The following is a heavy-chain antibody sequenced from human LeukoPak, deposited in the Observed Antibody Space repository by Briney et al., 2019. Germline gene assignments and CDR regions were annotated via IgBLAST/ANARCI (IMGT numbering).Heavy chain of an antibody. Sequence: SETLSLTCTVSGGSISSSSYYWGWIRQPPGKGLEWIGSIYYSGSTYYNPSLKSRVTMSVDTSKNQFSLKLSSVTAADTAVYYCARVKRLYSSGWYYWFDPWGQGTLVTVSS. CDR1: GGSISSSSYY. V-gene: IGHV4-39*07. CDR2: IYYSGST. CDR3: ARVKRLYSSGWYYWFDP. J-gene: IGHJ5*02. D-gene: IGHD6-19*01.